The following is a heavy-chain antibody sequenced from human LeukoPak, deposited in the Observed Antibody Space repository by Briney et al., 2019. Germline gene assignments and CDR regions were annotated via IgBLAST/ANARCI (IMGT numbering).Heavy chain of an antibody. D-gene: IGHD3-9*01. V-gene: IGHV3-66*01. CDR1: GFTVNSNY. CDR3: ARANYEILTGYLYFDY. Sequence: GGSLRLSCAASGFTVNSNYMSWVRQAPGKGLEWVSIIYSGGSTHYGDSVKGRFTISRDNSKNTLYLQMNSLRAEDTAVCYCARANYEILTGYLYFDYWGQGTLVTVSS. J-gene: IGHJ4*02. CDR2: IYSGGST.